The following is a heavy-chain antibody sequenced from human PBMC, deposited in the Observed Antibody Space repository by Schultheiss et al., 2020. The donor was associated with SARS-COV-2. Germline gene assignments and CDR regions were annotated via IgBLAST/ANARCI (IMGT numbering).Heavy chain of an antibody. CDR2: IYYSGST. CDR3: ARAYDSSGYYFDY. J-gene: IGHJ4*02. V-gene: IGHV4-59*01. D-gene: IGHD3-22*01. CDR1: GGSISSYY. Sequence: SQTLSLTCTVSGGSISSYYWSWIRQPPGKGLEWIGYIYYSGSTNYNPSLKSRVTISVDTSKNQFSLKLSSVTAADTAVYYCARAYDSSGYYFDYWGQGTLVTVSS.